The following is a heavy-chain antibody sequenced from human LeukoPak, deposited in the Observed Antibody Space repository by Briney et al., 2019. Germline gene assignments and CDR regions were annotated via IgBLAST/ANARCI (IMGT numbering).Heavy chain of an antibody. CDR3: AGLSGSYWAYFDY. J-gene: IGHJ4*02. Sequence: SETLSLTCTVSGGSISSGDYYWSWIRQPPGKGLEWIGYIYYSGSTYYNPSLKSRVTISVDTSKNQFSLKLSSVTAADTAVYYCAGLSGSYWAYFDYWGQGTLVTVSS. V-gene: IGHV4-30-4*08. CDR2: IYYSGST. D-gene: IGHD1-26*01. CDR1: GGSISSGDYY.